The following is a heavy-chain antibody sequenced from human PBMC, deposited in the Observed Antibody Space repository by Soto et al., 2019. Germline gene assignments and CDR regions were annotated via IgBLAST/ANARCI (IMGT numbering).Heavy chain of an antibody. V-gene: IGHV3-11*01. CDR1: GFTFSDYY. CDR2: ISSSGSTI. CDR3: ARDHNCSSTSCYADIRHPY. D-gene: IGHD2-2*01. J-gene: IGHJ4*02. Sequence: SLRLSCAASGFTFSDYYMSWIRQAPGKGLEWVSYISSSGSTIYYADSVKGQFTISRDNAKNSLYLQMNSLRAEDTAVYYCARDHNCSSTSCYADIRHPYWGQGTLVTVSS.